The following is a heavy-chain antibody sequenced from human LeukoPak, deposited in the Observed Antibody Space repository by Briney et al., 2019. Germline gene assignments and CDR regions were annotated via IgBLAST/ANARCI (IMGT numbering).Heavy chain of an antibody. J-gene: IGHJ6*03. CDR2: IKEDATES. V-gene: IGHV3-7*01. Sequence: GGSLRLSCAASGFTFSSYWMTWIRQAPGKGLEWVAHIKEDATESRSVDSVKGRFTISRDNTKNSLFLQLNSLRAEDTAVYYCARDRGIVGTTGYYYMDVWDKGTTVTVSS. CDR1: GFTFSSYW. D-gene: IGHD1-26*01. CDR3: ARDRGIVGTTGYYYMDV.